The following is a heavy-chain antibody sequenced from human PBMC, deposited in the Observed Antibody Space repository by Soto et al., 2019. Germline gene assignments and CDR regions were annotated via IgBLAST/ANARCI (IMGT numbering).Heavy chain of an antibody. CDR1: GFTFTTYA. V-gene: IGHV3-23*01. D-gene: IGHD6-6*01. CDR2: ISGSGGST. CDR3: AKNWDTTFSSSSH. Sequence: EVQLLEYGGGLVQPGGSLRLSCAASGFTFTTYAMTWVRQAPGKGLEWVSAISGSGGSTYYADSVKGRFTISRDNSKNMLYLQMNSLRAEDTAVFYCAKNWDTTFSSSSHWGQVTLVTVSS. J-gene: IGHJ1*01.